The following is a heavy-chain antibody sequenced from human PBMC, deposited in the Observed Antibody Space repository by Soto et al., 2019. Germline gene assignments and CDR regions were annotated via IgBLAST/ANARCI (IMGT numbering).Heavy chain of an antibody. D-gene: IGHD3-10*01. J-gene: IGHJ4*02. CDR3: ARAGVTPDFFDY. CDR2: FESGGSI. Sequence: PGGSLRLSCVASGFSVRTNYMTWVRQAPGKGLEWVSVFESGGSIYYADSVKGRFIISRDNSKNTLDLQMNNLRAEDTVVYYCARAGVTPDFFDYWGQGTLVTVS. CDR1: GFSVRTNY. V-gene: IGHV3-53*01.